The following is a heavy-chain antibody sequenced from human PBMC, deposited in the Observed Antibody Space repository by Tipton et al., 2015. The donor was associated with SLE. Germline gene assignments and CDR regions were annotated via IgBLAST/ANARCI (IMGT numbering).Heavy chain of an antibody. D-gene: IGHD3-3*02. CDR2: VFHSGSA. J-gene: IGHJ6*02. V-gene: IGHV4-4*02. CDR1: GGSISNPNW. Sequence: QLVQSGAEVKPSGTLSLTCGVPGGSISNPNWWNWVRQSPGKGLEWIGEVFHSGSANFNPSLKSRVTMSVDKSKNQFSLKLKSVTAADTAVYFCARSSAFGARHNGLDVWGRGTTVTVSS. CDR3: ARSSAFGARHNGLDV.